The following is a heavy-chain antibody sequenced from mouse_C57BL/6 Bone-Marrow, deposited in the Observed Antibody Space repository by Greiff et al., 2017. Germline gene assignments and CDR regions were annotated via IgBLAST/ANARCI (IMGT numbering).Heavy chain of an antibody. D-gene: IGHD2-14*01. V-gene: IGHV1-7*01. CDR1: GYTFTSYW. CDR2: INPSTGYT. J-gene: IGHJ1*01. Sequence: QVQLKQSGAELAKPGASVKMSCKASGYTFTSYWLHWVKQRPGQGLEWIGYINPSTGYTEYNQKFKDKATLTADKSSSPAYMQLSSLTSEDSAVYYCARKGGYRYYFDVWGAGTTVTVSS. CDR3: ARKGGYRYYFDV.